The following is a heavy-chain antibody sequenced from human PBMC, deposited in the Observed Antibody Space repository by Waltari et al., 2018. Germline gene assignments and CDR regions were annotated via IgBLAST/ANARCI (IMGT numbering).Heavy chain of an antibody. CDR3: ARASIAVEERGDDYFHY. CDR1: GFSFSRYA. CDR2: IWYDGYNK. D-gene: IGHD6-19*01. Sequence: QVQLVVSGGGVVQPGKSLRLSCAASGFSFSRYAMHWVRQAPGKGLEWLAGIWYDGYNKFYGDSVRGRFTTSRDNSKNTLYLQLNILRAEDTAVYYCARASIAVEERGDDYFHYWGQGTLVTVSS. J-gene: IGHJ4*02. V-gene: IGHV3-33*01.